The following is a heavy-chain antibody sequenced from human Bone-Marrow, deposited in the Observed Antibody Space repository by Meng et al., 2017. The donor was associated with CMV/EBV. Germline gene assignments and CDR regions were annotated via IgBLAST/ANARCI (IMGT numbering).Heavy chain of an antibody. D-gene: IGHD2-21*01. V-gene: IGHV1-46*01. CDR3: ARGRYPVVVIADVPVGI. Sequence: ASVKVSCKASGYTFTSYYMHWVRQAPGQGLEWMGIINPSGGSTSYAQKFQGRVTMTRDTSTSTVYMELSSLRSEDTAVYYCARGRYPVVVIADVPVGIWGQGTMVTVSS. CDR2: INPSGGST. J-gene: IGHJ3*02. CDR1: GYTFTSYY.